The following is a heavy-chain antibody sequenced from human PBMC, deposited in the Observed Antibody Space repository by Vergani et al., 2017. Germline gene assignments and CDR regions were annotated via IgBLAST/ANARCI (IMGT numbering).Heavy chain of an antibody. CDR2: IYTSGST. CDR1: GGSISSGSYY. CDR3: AGEDRISGSGGNRVRPGGYGSGSPTTGFDY. V-gene: IGHV4-61*02. Sequence: QVQLQESGPGLVKPSQTLSLTCTVSGGSISSGSYYWSWIRQPAGKGLEWIGRIYTSGSTNYNSSLKSRATISVDTSKNQFYLKLRSVTAADAAVYYCAGEDRISGSGGNRVRPGGYGSGSPTTGFDYWGQGTLVTVSS. J-gene: IGHJ4*02. D-gene: IGHD3-10*01.